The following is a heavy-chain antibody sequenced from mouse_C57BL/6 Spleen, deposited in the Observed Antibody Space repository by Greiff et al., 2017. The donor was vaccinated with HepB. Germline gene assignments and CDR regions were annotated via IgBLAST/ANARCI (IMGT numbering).Heavy chain of an antibody. CDR2: IDPSDSYT. CDR1: GYTFTSYW. D-gene: IGHD2-3*01. J-gene: IGHJ4*01. CDR3: ARRRDGDYYAMDY. V-gene: IGHV1-69*01. Sequence: QVQLQQPGAELVMPGASVKLSCKASGYTFTSYWMHWVKQRPGQGLEWIGEIDPSDSYTNYNQKFKGKSTLTVDKSSSTAYMQLSSLTSEDSAVYDCARRRDGDYYAMDYWGQGTSVTVSS.